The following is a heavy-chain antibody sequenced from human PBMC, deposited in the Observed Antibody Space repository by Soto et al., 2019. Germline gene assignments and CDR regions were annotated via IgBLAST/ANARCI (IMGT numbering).Heavy chain of an antibody. CDR1: GYNFATYW. D-gene: IGHD4-17*01. V-gene: IGHV5-51*01. CDR2: IYPGDSDA. Sequence: PGESLKISCKASGYNFATYWIAWARQMPGKGLEYMGIIYPGDSDARYSPSFQGQVTFSADKSISTAYLQWSSLTASDTAIYYCARHGFYGDYASNYFDPWGQGTLVTVSS. CDR3: ARHGFYGDYASNYFDP. J-gene: IGHJ5*02.